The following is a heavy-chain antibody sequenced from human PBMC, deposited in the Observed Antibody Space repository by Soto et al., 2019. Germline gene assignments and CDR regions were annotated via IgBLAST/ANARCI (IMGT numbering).Heavy chain of an antibody. CDR3: ARLNYDFWRGYWELGWFDP. J-gene: IGHJ5*02. CDR2: IYYSGST. V-gene: IGHV4-31*03. D-gene: IGHD3-3*01. CDR1: GGSISSGGYY. Sequence: SETLSLTCTVSGGSISSGGYYWSWIRQHPGKGLEWIGYIYYSGSTYYNPSLKSRVTISVDTSKNQFSLKLSSVTAADTAVYYCARLNYDFWRGYWELGWFDPWGQGTLVTVPS.